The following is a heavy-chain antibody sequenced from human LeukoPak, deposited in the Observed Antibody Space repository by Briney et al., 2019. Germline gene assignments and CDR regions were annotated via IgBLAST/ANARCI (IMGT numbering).Heavy chain of an antibody. CDR2: IYTSGST. J-gene: IGHJ4*02. V-gene: IGHV4-4*07. CDR3: AREFDDYVWGSPHYDY. Sequence: SETLSLTCTVSGGSISSYYWSWTRQPAGKGLEWIGRIYTSGSTNYNPSLKSRVTMSVDTSKNQFSLKLSSVTAADTAVYYCAREFDDYVWGSPHYDYWGQGTLVTASS. CDR1: GGSISSYY. D-gene: IGHD3-16*01.